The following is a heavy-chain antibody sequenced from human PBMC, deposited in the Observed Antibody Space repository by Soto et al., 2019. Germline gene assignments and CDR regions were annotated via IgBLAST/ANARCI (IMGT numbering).Heavy chain of an antibody. Sequence: PGGSLRLSCAASGFTFSSYAMSWVRQAPGKGLEWVSAISGSGGSTYYADSVKGRFTISRDNSKNTLYLQMNSLRAEDTAVYYCAKGDYYDSSGYHDAFDIWGQGTMVTVSS. CDR1: GFTFSSYA. CDR2: ISGSGGST. D-gene: IGHD3-22*01. V-gene: IGHV3-23*01. CDR3: AKGDYYDSSGYHDAFDI. J-gene: IGHJ3*02.